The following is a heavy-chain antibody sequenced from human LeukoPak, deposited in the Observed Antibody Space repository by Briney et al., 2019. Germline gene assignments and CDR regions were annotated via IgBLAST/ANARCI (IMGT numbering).Heavy chain of an antibody. Sequence: SQTLSLTCTVSGASIRSGNYHWSWIRQPPGKGLEWIGYIYDSGSTYYNPSLKSRITISVDTSENRFSLKLSSVTATDTAVYYCARDCSGGSCYGAFDIWGQGTMVTVSS. V-gene: IGHV4-30-4*01. CDR1: GASIRSGNYH. J-gene: IGHJ3*02. CDR3: ARDCSGGSCYGAFDI. D-gene: IGHD2-15*01. CDR2: IYDSGST.